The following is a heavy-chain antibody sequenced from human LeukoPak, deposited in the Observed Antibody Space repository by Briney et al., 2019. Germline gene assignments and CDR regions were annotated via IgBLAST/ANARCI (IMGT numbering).Heavy chain of an antibody. Sequence: GGSLRLSCAASGFTFSSYAMSWVRQAPGKGLEWVSGLSGSDGSTYYADSVKGRFTLSRDNSKNTLDLQMNSLRAEDTAVYYCARSWFGELLDFNWFDPWGQGTLVTVSS. J-gene: IGHJ5*02. CDR1: GFTFSSYA. CDR3: ARSWFGELLDFNWFDP. CDR2: LSGSDGST. D-gene: IGHD3-10*01. V-gene: IGHV3-23*01.